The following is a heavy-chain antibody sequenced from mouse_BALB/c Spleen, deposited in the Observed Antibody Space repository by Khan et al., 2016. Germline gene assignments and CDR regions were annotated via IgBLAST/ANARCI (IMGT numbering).Heavy chain of an antibody. CDR1: GYSITSDYA. V-gene: IGHV3-2*02. CDR2: IDSSGST. CDR3: STLDYIFIY. J-gene: IGHJ3*01. D-gene: IGHD2-12*01. Sequence: EVQLQESGPGLVKPSQSLSLTCTVTGYSITSDYAWYWIRQLPGNKLEWMGYIDSSGSTTYNPFLKSLVFTTRDTSKNQIFLQLNSVTTEDTASCNWSTLDYIFIYWGQGTLVTVSA.